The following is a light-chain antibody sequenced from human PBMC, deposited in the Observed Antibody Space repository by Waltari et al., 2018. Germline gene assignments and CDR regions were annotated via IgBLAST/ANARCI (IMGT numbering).Light chain of an antibody. Sequence: DIVMTQSPDSPAVSLGERTPINFQSGQNPLHSSNNKKYLAWYQLKPGQAPKLLIYSASTRETGVPDRFSGSGSGTEYTLTINSLQAEDVAVYYCQQHYSTPRTFGQGTKVEIK. CDR1: QNPLHSSNNKKY. V-gene: IGKV4-1*01. CDR2: SAS. J-gene: IGKJ1*01. CDR3: QQHYSTPRT.